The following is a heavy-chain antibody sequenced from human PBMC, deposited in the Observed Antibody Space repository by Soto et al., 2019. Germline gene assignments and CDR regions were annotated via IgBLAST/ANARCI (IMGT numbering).Heavy chain of an antibody. Sequence: TFSSSTMTWVRQGPGKGLEWVSSISGSGGNTYYADSVKGRFTISRDNSKNTLYLQMNSLIAEDTAVYYCAQDGVLGRFDNWGQGTLVTVSS. V-gene: IGHV3-23*01. CDR3: AQDGVLGRFDN. CDR1: TFSSST. J-gene: IGHJ4*02. D-gene: IGHD3-16*01. CDR2: ISGSGGNT.